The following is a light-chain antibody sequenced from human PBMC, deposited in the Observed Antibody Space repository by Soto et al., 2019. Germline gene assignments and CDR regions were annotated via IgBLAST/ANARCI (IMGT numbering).Light chain of an antibody. V-gene: IGKV2-30*01. CDR2: NVS. Sequence: DVVMTQSPLSLPVTLGQPASISCRSSQSLLYSDGNTYLNWFQQRPGPSQRRLIYNVSNRDSGVPERFRGSGSGTDFTLKISRVEAEDVGIYSSMQGTPWPTTFGQGTKVEIK. J-gene: IGKJ1*01. CDR1: QSLLYSDGNTY. CDR3: MQGTPWPTT.